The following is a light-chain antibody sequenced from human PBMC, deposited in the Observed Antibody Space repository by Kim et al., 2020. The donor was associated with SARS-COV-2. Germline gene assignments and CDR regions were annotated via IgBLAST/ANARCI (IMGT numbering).Light chain of an antibody. V-gene: IGLV1-36*01. CDR3: AAWDDRLNALV. CDR2: YDD. CDR1: TSNTGNNV. Sequence: QRVTISCSGSTSNTGNNVVNWYQQLPGQAPKLLIYYDDLLPSGVSDRFSCAKSGTSASLAISGLQSEDEADYYCAAWDDRLNALVFGGGTQLTVL. J-gene: IGLJ3*02.